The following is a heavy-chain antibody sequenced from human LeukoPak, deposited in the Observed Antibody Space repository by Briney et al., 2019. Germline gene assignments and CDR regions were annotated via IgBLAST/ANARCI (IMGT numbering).Heavy chain of an antibody. D-gene: IGHD6-13*01. Sequence: ASVKVSCKASGYTFTSYAMHWVRQAPGQRLEWVGWINAGNGNTKYSQKFQGRVTITRDTSASSAYMELSGLRSEDTAVYYCARESLTTSEAAAAQPLFYWGQGTLVTVSS. CDR3: ARESLTTSEAAAAQPLFY. CDR1: GYTFTSYA. V-gene: IGHV1-3*01. J-gene: IGHJ4*02. CDR2: INAGNGNT.